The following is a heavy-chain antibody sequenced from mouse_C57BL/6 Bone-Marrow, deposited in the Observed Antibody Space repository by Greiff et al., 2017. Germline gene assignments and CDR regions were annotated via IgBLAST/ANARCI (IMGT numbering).Heavy chain of an antibody. CDR3: ARGGNYGGYYFDY. J-gene: IGHJ2*01. Sequence: QVQLKQSGAELVKPGASVTMSCKASGYTFTTYPIEWMKQNHGKSLEWIGNFHPYNDDTKYNEKFKGKDTLTVEKSSSTVYLELSRLTSDDSAVYYCARGGNYGGYYFDYWGQGTTLTVSS. V-gene: IGHV1-47*01. CDR1: GYTFTTYP. CDR2: FHPYNDDT. D-gene: IGHD2-1*01.